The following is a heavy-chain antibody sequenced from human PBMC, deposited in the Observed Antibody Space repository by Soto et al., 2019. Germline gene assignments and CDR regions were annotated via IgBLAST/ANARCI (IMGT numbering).Heavy chain of an antibody. J-gene: IGHJ5*02. CDR3: AKGTSGSYHENWFDP. Sequence: GGSLRLSCAASGFTFSTYAMSWVRQAPGRGLEWVSAINSFGDGTYYTDSVKGRFTISRDNSKNTLYLQMNSLRAEDTAVYSCAKGTSGSYHENWFDPWGQGTLVTVSS. V-gene: IGHV3-23*01. CDR1: GFTFSTYA. D-gene: IGHD2-15*01. CDR2: INSFGDGT.